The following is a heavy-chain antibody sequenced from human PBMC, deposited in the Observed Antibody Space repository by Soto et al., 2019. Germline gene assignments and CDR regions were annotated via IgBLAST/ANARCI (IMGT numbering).Heavy chain of an antibody. J-gene: IGHJ4*02. CDR1: GYTFTGYY. V-gene: IGHV1-2*04. CDR3: ARGACSGGSCYSGGREFDY. D-gene: IGHD2-15*01. Sequence: ASVKVSCKASGYTFTGYYMHCVRQAPGQGLEWMGWINPNSGGTNYAQKFQGWVTMTRDTSISTAYMELSRLRSDDTAVYYCARGACSGGSCYSGGREFDYWGQGTLVTVSS. CDR2: INPNSGGT.